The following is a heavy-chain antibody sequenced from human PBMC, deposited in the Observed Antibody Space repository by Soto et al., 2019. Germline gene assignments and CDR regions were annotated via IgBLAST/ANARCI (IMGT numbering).Heavy chain of an antibody. CDR1: GFTLSDHY. CDR2: SRDKPQGYST. D-gene: IGHD3-22*01. J-gene: IGHJ4*02. V-gene: IGHV3-72*01. CDR3: VRATYFSDSSGYTRCLDY. Sequence: GGSLRVSXAGSGFTLSDHYIDWVRQAPGKGLEWVGRSRDKPQGYSTAYAASVKGRFTTSRDESKNSAYLQMNSLKTEDTAVYYCVRATYFSDSSGYTRCLDYWGQGTLVTVSS.